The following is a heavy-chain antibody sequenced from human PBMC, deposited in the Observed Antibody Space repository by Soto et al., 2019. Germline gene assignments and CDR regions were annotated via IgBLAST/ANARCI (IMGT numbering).Heavy chain of an antibody. CDR2: IWGDGSNK. CDR1: GFTFSTYG. D-gene: IGHD3-9*01. Sequence: QVQLVESGGSVVQPGRSLRLSCAVSGFTFSTYGMHWVRQAPGKRLEWVAVIWGDGSNKYHADSVKGRFTISRDNTKNILYLEMNSLRAEDTAVYYCVRVFDSFYFASWGQGTLVTVSS. V-gene: IGHV3-33*01. J-gene: IGHJ4*02. CDR3: VRVFDSFYFAS.